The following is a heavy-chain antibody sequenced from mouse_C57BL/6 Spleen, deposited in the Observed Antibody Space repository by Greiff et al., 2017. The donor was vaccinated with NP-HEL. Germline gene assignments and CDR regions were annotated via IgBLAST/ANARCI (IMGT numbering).Heavy chain of an antibody. J-gene: IGHJ3*01. Sequence: EVKVVESGPELVKPGASVKIPCKASGYTFTDYNMDWVKQSHGKSLEWIGDINPNNGGTIYNQKFKGKATLTVDKSSSTAYMELRSLTSEDTAVYYCARRSKGFAYWGQGTLVTVSA. D-gene: IGHD1-3*01. CDR2: INPNNGGT. V-gene: IGHV1-18*01. CDR3: ARRSKGFAY. CDR1: GYTFTDYN.